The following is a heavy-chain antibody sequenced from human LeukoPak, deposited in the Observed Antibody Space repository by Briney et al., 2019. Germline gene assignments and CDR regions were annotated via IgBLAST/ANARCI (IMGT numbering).Heavy chain of an antibody. CDR1: GFTVSANY. Sequence: GGSLRLSCAASGFTVSANYISWVRQAPGRGLEWVSVLYSGGSTYYPDSVKGRFTISRDISKNTVYLQMNRLRADDTAVYYCAREPRDGTYFDYWGQGTLVTVSS. CDR2: LYSGGST. V-gene: IGHV3-53*01. D-gene: IGHD5-24*01. CDR3: AREPRDGTYFDY. J-gene: IGHJ4*02.